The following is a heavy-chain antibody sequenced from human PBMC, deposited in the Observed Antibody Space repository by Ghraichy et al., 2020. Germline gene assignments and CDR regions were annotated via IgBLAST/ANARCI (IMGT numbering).Heavy chain of an antibody. D-gene: IGHD6-13*01. CDR3: AKGYSPTIAAAGGDAFDI. CDR1: GFTFDDYA. J-gene: IGHJ3*02. Sequence: GGSLRLSCAASGFTFDDYAMHWVRQAPGKGLEWVSGISWNSGSIGYADSVKGRFTISRDNAKNSLYLQMNSLRAEDTALYYCAKGYSPTIAAAGGDAFDIWGQGTMVTVSS. V-gene: IGHV3-9*01. CDR2: ISWNSGSI.